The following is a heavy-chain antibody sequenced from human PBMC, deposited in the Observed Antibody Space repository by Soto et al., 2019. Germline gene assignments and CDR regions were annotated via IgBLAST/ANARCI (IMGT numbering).Heavy chain of an antibody. CDR2: IKQDGSEK. V-gene: IGHV3-7*01. Sequence: GGSLRLSCAASGFTFSSYWMSWVRQAPGKGLEWVANIKQDGSEKYYVDSVKGRFTISRDNAKNSLYLQMNSLRAEDTAVYYCASLCSGGSCYGHYYYMEVWGKGTRVTVSS. CDR3: ASLCSGGSCYGHYYYMEV. D-gene: IGHD2-15*01. CDR1: GFTFSSYW. J-gene: IGHJ6*03.